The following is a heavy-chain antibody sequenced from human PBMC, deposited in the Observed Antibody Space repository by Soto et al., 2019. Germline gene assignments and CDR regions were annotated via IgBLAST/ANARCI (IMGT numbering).Heavy chain of an antibody. D-gene: IGHD3-10*01. J-gene: IGHJ4*02. CDR2: IKEDGSER. CDR3: ARAGSENDY. V-gene: IGHV3-7*05. Sequence: EVQLVESGGGLVQPGGSLRLSSAASGFTFSNYWMSWVRQAPGKGLEWVANIKEDGSERNYVDSVKGRLTISRDNAKNSLYLQLNSLRAEDTAVYYCARAGSENDYWGQGTLVTVSS. CDR1: GFTFSNYW.